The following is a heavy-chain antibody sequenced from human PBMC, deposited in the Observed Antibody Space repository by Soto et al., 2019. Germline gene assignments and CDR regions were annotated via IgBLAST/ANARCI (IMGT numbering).Heavy chain of an antibody. CDR1: GYTFTGYY. D-gene: IGHD6-13*01. CDR2: INPNSGGK. V-gene: IGHV1-2*04. J-gene: IGHJ6*02. Sequence: ASVKVSCKASGYTFTGYYMHWVRQAPGQGLEGMGWINPNSGGKNYAQKFQGWVPMTRDTSISTAYMELSRLRSDDTAVYYCAGEKAAAGIESYYYYDGMDVWGQGTTVTVSS. CDR3: AGEKAAAGIESYYYYDGMDV.